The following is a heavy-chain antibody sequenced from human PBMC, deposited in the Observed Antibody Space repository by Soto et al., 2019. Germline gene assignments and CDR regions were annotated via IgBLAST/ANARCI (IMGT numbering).Heavy chain of an antibody. J-gene: IGHJ4*02. Sequence: SETLSLTCTVSGGSVSSGSYYWSWIRQPPGKGLEWIGYIYYSGSTNYNPSLKSRVTISVDTSKNQFSLKLSSVTAADTAVYYCARDRAYYYDSSGYYFDYWGQGTLVTVSS. CDR3: ARDRAYYYDSSGYYFDY. CDR2: IYYSGST. CDR1: GGSVSSGSYY. V-gene: IGHV4-61*01. D-gene: IGHD3-22*01.